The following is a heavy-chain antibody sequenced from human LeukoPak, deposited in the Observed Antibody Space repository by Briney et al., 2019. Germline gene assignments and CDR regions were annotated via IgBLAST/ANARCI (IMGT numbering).Heavy chain of an antibody. CDR1: GFTFSSYA. CDR2: ISGSGGST. D-gene: IGHD4-23*01. V-gene: IGHV3-23*01. Sequence: GGSLRLSCAASGFTFSSYAMSWVRQAPGKGLEWVSAISGSGGSTYYVDSVKGRFTISRDNSKNTLYLQMNSLRAEDTAVYYCAKCRDYGGNRGDFDYWGQGTLVTVSS. CDR3: AKCRDYGGNRGDFDY. J-gene: IGHJ4*02.